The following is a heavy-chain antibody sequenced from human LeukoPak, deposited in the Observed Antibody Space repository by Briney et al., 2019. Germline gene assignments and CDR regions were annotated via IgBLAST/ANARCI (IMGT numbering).Heavy chain of an antibody. V-gene: IGHV3-48*04. D-gene: IGHD2-21*02. CDR2: ISSSSSTI. CDR3: ARDRCGGDCATGEY. CDR1: GFTFSSYS. J-gene: IGHJ4*02. Sequence: GGSLRLSCAASGFTFSSYSMNWVRQAPGKGLEWVSYISSSSSTIYYADSVKGRFTISRDNAKNSLYLQMNSLRAEDTAVYYCARDRCGGDCATGEYWGQGTLVTVSS.